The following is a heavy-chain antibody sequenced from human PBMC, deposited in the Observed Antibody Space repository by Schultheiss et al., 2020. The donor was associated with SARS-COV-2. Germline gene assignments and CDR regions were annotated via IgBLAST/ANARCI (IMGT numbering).Heavy chain of an antibody. D-gene: IGHD2-2*01. CDR2: IKSKTDGGTT. Sequence: GGSLRLSCAASGFTLSDYYMSWIRQAPGKGLEWVGRIKSKTDGGTTDYAAPVKGRFTISRDESKNTLYLQMNSLKTEDTAVYYCTTDSTMVARDYYYYGMDVWGQGTTVTVSS. CDR1: GFTLSDYY. J-gene: IGHJ6*02. CDR3: TTDSTMVARDYYYYGMDV. V-gene: IGHV3-15*01.